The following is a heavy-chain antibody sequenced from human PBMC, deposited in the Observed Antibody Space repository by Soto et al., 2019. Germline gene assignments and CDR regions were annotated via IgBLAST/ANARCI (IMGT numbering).Heavy chain of an antibody. CDR3: AREGGSGNYRYYAMDV. D-gene: IGHD3-10*01. CDR2: IIPIFGTA. J-gene: IGHJ6*02. CDR1: GGTCRSYA. Sequence: QVQLVQAGAEVKKPGSSVKVYCRASGGTCRSYAISWVRQAPGQGLEGMGGIIPIFGTANYAQKFQGRVTITADESTSTAYMELRRLRSEDTAVYYCAREGGSGNYRYYAMDVWGQGTTVTVSS. V-gene: IGHV1-69*12.